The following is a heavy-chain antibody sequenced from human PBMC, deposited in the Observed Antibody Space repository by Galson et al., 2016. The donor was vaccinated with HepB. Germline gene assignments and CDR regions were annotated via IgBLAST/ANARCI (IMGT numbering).Heavy chain of an antibody. J-gene: IGHJ5*02. CDR1: EFIFTYFDG. D-gene: IGHD3-3*01. V-gene: IGHV3-23*01. CDR3: ATLERTKPVRA. CDR2: FRSSGGYT. Sequence: SLRLSCAASEFIFTYFDGLSWVRQAPGKGLEWVSAFRSSGGYTYYADFVKGRFTMSRDDSKNTLFLEMNSLRVEDTAIYYCATLERTKPVRAWGQGTLVTVSP.